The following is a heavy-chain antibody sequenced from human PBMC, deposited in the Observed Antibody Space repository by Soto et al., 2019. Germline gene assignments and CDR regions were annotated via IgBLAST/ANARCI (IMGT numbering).Heavy chain of an antibody. D-gene: IGHD3-3*01. V-gene: IGHV3-30*18. CDR2: ISYDGSNK. Sequence: QVQLVESGGGVVQPGRSLRLSCAASGFTFSSYGMHWVRQAPGKGLEWVAVISYDGSNKYYADSVKGRFTISRDNSKNTLYLQMNSLRAEDTAVYYCAKEFQRRGYYDYYYYGMDVWGQGTTVTVSS. J-gene: IGHJ6*02. CDR1: GFTFSSYG. CDR3: AKEFQRRGYYDYYYYGMDV.